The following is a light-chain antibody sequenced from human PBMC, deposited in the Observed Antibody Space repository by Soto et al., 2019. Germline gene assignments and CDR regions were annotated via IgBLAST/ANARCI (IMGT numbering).Light chain of an antibody. CDR3: QSFDSDWSVV. V-gene: IGLV1-40*01. J-gene: IGLJ3*02. CDR2: GSN. CDR1: SSNIGAGSD. Sequence: QSVLTQAPSVSGAPGQRVTIYCTGSSSNIGAGSDVHWYQQLPGTAPKLLIYGSNNRPSGVPDRFSVSKSGTSASLAITGLQAEDEADYYCQSFDSDWSVVFGGGTKLTVL.